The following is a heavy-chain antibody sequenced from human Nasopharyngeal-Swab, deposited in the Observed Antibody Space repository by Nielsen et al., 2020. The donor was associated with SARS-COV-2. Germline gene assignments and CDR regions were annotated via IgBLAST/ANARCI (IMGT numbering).Heavy chain of an antibody. D-gene: IGHD1-26*01. CDR3: VKDRGSYVFDY. CDR2: ISSNGGST. Sequence: GGSLRLSCSASGFTLSSYAMHWVRQAPGKGLEYVSAISSNGGSTYYADSVKGRFTISRDNSKNTLYLQMSSLRAEDTAVYYCVKDRGSYVFDYWGQGTLVTVSS. CDR1: GFTLSSYA. V-gene: IGHV3-64D*09. J-gene: IGHJ4*02.